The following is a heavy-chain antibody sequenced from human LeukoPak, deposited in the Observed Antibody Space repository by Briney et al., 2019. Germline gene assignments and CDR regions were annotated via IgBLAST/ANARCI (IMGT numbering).Heavy chain of an antibody. CDR2: IYSSGST. CDR3: ARLGSSGYDLDY. CDR1: GGSISNYY. Sequence: SETLSLTCTVSGGSISNYYWNWMRHPPGKGLEWIGYIYSSGSTYFNPSLTSRVTISVDTSKNQFSLNLTSVTAADTAVYYCARLGSSGYDLDYWGQGTLVTVSS. V-gene: IGHV4-59*01. J-gene: IGHJ4*02. D-gene: IGHD6-25*01.